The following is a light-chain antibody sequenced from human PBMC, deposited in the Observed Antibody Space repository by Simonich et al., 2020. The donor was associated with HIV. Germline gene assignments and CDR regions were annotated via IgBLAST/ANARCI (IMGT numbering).Light chain of an antibody. CDR1: RSILYSSNNKNY. Sequence: DIVMTQSPDSLAVSLGERATFNCKSSRSILYSSNNKNYLAWYQQKPGQPPKLLIYWASTRESGVPDRFSGSGSGTDFTLTISSLQAEDVAVYYCQQYYDTPYTFGQGTKLEI. CDR3: QQYYDTPYT. CDR2: WAS. V-gene: IGKV4-1*01. J-gene: IGKJ2*01.